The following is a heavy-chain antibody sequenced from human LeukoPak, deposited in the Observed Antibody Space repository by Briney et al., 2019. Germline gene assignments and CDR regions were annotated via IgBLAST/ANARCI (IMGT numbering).Heavy chain of an antibody. CDR1: GFTFSSHN. CDR2: IGTDGSYI. V-gene: IGHV3-21*01. D-gene: IGHD3-10*01. CDR3: ARGRRGEAIYGMDV. Sequence: GGSLRLSCAASGFTFSSHNMNCVRHSPMKGLEWVSSIGTDGSYIYYADSVQGRFTISRDNARNSLYLQMNSLTAEDTAVYYCARGRRGEAIYGMDVWGQGTTVTVSS. J-gene: IGHJ6*02.